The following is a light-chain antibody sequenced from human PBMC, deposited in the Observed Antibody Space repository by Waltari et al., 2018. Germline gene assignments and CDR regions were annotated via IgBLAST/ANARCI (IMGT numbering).Light chain of an antibody. CDR3: SAWDSSLSVWV. J-gene: IGLJ3*02. Sequence: QAGLTQPPSVSKGLRETATLTCSGNSNNVGAQGAIWLQQYQSHPPKLLSYRNYNRPSGISERFSASRSGNTASLTITGLQPEDEADYYCSAWDSSLSVWVFGGGTKVTVL. CDR2: RNY. V-gene: IGLV10-54*04. CDR1: SNNVGAQG.